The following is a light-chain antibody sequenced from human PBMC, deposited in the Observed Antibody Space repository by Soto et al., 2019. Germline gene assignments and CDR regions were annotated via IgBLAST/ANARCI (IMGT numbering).Light chain of an antibody. CDR3: SSYTASNTVI. Sequence: QSALTQPASVSGSPGQSITISCAGTSSDVGGYNYVSWYQQHPGKAPKLMIYEVSNRPSGVSNRFSGSKSGNTASLTISGLQAEDEADYYCSSYTASNTVIFGGGTKXXVL. CDR2: EVS. J-gene: IGLJ2*01. CDR1: SSDVGGYNY. V-gene: IGLV2-14*01.